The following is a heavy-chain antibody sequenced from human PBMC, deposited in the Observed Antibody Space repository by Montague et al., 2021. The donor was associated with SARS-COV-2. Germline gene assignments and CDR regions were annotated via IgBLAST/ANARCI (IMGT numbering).Heavy chain of an antibody. Sequence: SLRLSCAASGFSFSTYEMNWVRQAPGKGLEWISYIRGGSDIIHYADSVKGRFTISRDNAKNSLYLQMNSLRVEDTAVYYCTRIHYGSGSWRFDPWGQGTLVTVSS. CDR1: GFSFSTYE. J-gene: IGHJ5*02. V-gene: IGHV3-48*03. CDR2: IRGGSDII. D-gene: IGHD3-10*01. CDR3: TRIHYGSGSWRFDP.